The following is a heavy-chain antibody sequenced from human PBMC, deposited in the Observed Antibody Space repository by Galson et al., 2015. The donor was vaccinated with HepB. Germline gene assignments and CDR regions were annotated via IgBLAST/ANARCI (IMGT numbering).Heavy chain of an antibody. CDR3: VRDGKIEQWLRGLTYYFDY. V-gene: IGHV1-18*04. Sequence: SVKVSCKASGYTFTNYGISWVRQAPGQGLEWMGWISAYNGNTQSAQKVQGRVTLTIDIPTSTAYMELMRLRSDDTAVYYCVRDGKIEQWLRGLTYYFDYWGQGTLVTVSS. J-gene: IGHJ4*02. CDR1: GYTFTNYG. CDR2: ISAYNGNT. D-gene: IGHD5-18*01.